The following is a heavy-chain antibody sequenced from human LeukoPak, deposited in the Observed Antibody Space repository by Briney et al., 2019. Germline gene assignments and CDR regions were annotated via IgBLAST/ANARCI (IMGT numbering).Heavy chain of an antibody. V-gene: IGHV3-21*01. J-gene: IGHJ4*02. CDR1: GFTFSSYS. CDR3: AREPFDSSGPALDY. D-gene: IGHD3-22*01. Sequence: GGSLRLSCAASGFTFSSYSMNWVRQAPGKGLEWVSSISSSSSYIYYADSVKGRFTISRDNAKNSLYLQMNSLRAEDTAVYYCAREPFDSSGPALDYWGQGTLVTVSS. CDR2: ISSSSSYI.